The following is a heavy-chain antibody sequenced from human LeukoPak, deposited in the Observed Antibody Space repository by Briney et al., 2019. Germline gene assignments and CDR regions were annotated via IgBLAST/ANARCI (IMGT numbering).Heavy chain of an antibody. V-gene: IGHV4-34*01. J-gene: IGHJ4*02. Sequence: PSETLSLTCAVYGGSFSGYYWSWIRQPPGKGLEWIGEINHSGSTNYNPSLKSRVTISVDTSKNQFSLKLSSVTAADTAVYYCARGWGTVTTVIYFDYWGQGTLVTVSS. CDR1: GGSFSGYY. CDR3: ARGWGTVTTVIYFDY. D-gene: IGHD4-17*01. CDR2: INHSGST.